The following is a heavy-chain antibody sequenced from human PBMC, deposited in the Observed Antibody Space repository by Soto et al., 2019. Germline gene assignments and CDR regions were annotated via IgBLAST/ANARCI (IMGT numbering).Heavy chain of an antibody. CDR3: ASTIVDTAMVTGSYYGMDV. V-gene: IGHV4-34*01. D-gene: IGHD5-18*01. Sequence: SETLSLTCAVYGGSFSGYYWSWIRQPPGKGLEWIGEINHSGSTNYNPSLKSRVTISVDTPKNQFSLKLSSVTAADTAVYFCASTIVDTAMVTGSYYGMDVWGQGTTVTVSS. CDR2: INHSGST. CDR1: GGSFSGYY. J-gene: IGHJ6*02.